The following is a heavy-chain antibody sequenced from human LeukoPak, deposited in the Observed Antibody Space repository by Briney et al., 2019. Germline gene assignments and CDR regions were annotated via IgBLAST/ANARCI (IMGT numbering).Heavy chain of an antibody. D-gene: IGHD3-10*01. CDR3: AGDITMVRGVIIGYYYYRDV. V-gene: IGHV1-18*01. J-gene: IGHJ6*03. CDR1: GYTFTSYG. CDR2: ISAYNGNT. Sequence: ASVKVSCKASGYTFTSYGISWVRQAPGQGLEWMGWISAYNGNTNYAQKLQGRVTLTTDTSTSTAYMELTSLRSDDTAVYYCAGDITMVRGVIIGYYYYRDVWGKGTTVTVSS.